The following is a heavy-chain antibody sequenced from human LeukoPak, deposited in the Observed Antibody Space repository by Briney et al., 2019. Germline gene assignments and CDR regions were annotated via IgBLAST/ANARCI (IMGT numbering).Heavy chain of an antibody. CDR1: GFTFSSYA. Sequence: GGSLRLSCSASGFTFSSYAMSWVRQAPGKGLEWVSAIVDNGGSTYYADSVKGRLTISRDNSKNTLYLQMNSLRAEDTALYYCAKVGTNAFDIWGQGTMVTVS. CDR3: AKVGTNAFDI. J-gene: IGHJ3*02. V-gene: IGHV3-23*01. CDR2: IVDNGGST.